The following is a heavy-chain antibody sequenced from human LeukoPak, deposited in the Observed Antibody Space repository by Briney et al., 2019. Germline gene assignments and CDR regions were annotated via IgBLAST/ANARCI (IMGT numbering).Heavy chain of an antibody. Sequence: PSETLSLTCTVSGSSVSSYYWSWMRQPAGKGLEWLGRINTSGNTKYNPSLKSRVTMSLDMSKNQVSLRLSSVTAADTAVYYCARATGSPTHWFDPWGQGTLVTVSS. CDR2: INTSGNT. V-gene: IGHV4-4*07. CDR1: GSSVSSYY. CDR3: ARATGSPTHWFDP. D-gene: IGHD1-14*01. J-gene: IGHJ5*02.